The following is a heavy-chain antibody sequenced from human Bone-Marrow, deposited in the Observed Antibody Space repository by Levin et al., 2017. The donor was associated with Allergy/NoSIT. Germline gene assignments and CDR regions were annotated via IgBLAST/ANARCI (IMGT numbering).Heavy chain of an antibody. V-gene: IGHV1-69*06. CDR3: ARELGRYPYFGY. CDR1: GDTFNTYA. J-gene: IGHJ4*02. D-gene: IGHD7-27*01. CDR2: IIPMFGTA. Sequence: SVKVSCKASGDTFNTYAINWVRQAPGQGLEWMGTIIPMFGTANYAQRFHGRITITADTSTTTAYLELNTLKSDDTAVYYCARELGRYPYFGYWGQGTLITVSS.